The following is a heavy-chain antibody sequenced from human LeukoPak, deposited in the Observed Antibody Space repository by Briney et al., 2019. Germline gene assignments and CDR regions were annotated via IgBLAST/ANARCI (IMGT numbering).Heavy chain of an antibody. CDR3: AKAPVTSCRGAYCYPFDS. Sequence: GGSLRLSCAASGFTFSNYAMSWVRQAPGKGLEWVSSINGRGGSTYYADSVRGRFTISRDNSKNTLYLQMNSLRAEDAAVYFCAKAPVTSCRGAYCYPFDSWGQGTLVTVSS. CDR2: INGRGGST. CDR1: GFTFSNYA. V-gene: IGHV3-23*01. J-gene: IGHJ4*02. D-gene: IGHD2-21*01.